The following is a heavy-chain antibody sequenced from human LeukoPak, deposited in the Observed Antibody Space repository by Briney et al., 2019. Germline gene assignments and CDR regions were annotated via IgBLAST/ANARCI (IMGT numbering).Heavy chain of an antibody. Sequence: SETLSLTCTVSGASISTSYWYWIREPPGKGLAWIGYIHYSGDINYNPSLKSRVTISAYTSKNQLSLKLSSVTAADTAVYYCARVGCSGGSCYPDYWGQGTLVTVSS. J-gene: IGHJ4*02. D-gene: IGHD2-15*01. CDR2: IHYSGDI. CDR3: ARVGCSGGSCYPDY. V-gene: IGHV4-59*01. CDR1: GASISTSY.